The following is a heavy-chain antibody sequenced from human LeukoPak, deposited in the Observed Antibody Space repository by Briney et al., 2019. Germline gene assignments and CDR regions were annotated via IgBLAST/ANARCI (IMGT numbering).Heavy chain of an antibody. CDR3: AKSSTSYHDSSGYFDY. CDR2: ISGSGGST. Sequence: GGSLRLSCAASGFTFSSYGMNWRRQAPGRGLEWVSVISGSGGSTYYADSVKGRFTISRDNSKNTLYLQMNSLRAEDTAVYYCAKSSTSYHDSSGYFDYWGQGTLVTVSS. J-gene: IGHJ4*02. D-gene: IGHD3-22*01. V-gene: IGHV3-23*01. CDR1: GFTFSSYG.